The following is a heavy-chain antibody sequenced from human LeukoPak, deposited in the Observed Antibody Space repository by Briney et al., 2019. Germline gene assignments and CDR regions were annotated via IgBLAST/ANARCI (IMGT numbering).Heavy chain of an antibody. V-gene: IGHV4-61*01. CDR1: GGSVSSGSYY. CDR3: ARSDYHNSGSHTVFDAFDI. CDR2: IDDSGNT. Sequence: SETLSLTCTVSGGSVSSGSYYWSWIRQPPGKGLEWIGYIDDSGNTNYNPSLKSQVTISVDKSKNQFSLKLSFVTAADTAMYYCARSDYHNSGSHTVFDAFDIWGQGTRVTVS. J-gene: IGHJ3*02. D-gene: IGHD3-10*01.